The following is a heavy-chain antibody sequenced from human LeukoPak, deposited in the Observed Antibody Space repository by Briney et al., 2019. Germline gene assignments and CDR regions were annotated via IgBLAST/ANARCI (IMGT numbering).Heavy chain of an antibody. Sequence: SETLSLTCAVYGGSFSGYYWSWIRQPPGKGLEWIGEINHSGSTNYNPSLKSRVTISVDTSKNQFSLKLSSVTAADTAVYYCARGPDYYDSSGYYSTFAFDIWGQGTMVTVSS. D-gene: IGHD3-22*01. J-gene: IGHJ3*02. CDR1: GGSFSGYY. V-gene: IGHV4-34*01. CDR3: ARGPDYYDSSGYYSTFAFDI. CDR2: INHSGST.